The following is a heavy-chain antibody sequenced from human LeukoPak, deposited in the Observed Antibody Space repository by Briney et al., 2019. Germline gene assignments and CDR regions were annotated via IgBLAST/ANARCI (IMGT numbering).Heavy chain of an antibody. CDR1: RGSISSGDPY. V-gene: IGHV4-30-4*01. Sequence: PSETLSLTCTHPRGSISSGDPYWSSVRQPPGKGLELIWFMYFSGSTYHNPSLKSRVTMSAHTSKNQLSLELSSGTRPDTAVYYCARPYYSDSRIDPWGQGILVTVSS. J-gene: IGHJ5*02. CDR2: MYFSGST. D-gene: IGHD3-22*01. CDR3: ARPYYSDSRIDP.